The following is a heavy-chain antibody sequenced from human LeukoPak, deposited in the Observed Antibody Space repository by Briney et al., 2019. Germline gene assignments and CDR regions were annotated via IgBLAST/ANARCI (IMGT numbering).Heavy chain of an antibody. Sequence: PGGSLRLSCAASGFTFSSYAMHWVRQAPGKGLEWVAVISYDGSNKYYADSVKGRFTISRDNSKNTLYLQMNSLRAEDTAVYYCARGPPRGLKAFDIWGQGTMVTVSS. V-gene: IGHV3-30*04. CDR3: ARGPPRGLKAFDI. CDR1: GFTFSSYA. CDR2: ISYDGSNK. D-gene: IGHD3-10*01. J-gene: IGHJ3*02.